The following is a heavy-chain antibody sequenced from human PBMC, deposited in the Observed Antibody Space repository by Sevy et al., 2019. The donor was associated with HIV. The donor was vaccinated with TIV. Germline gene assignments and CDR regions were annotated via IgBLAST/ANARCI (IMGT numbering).Heavy chain of an antibody. CDR3: AKDLAGPGRRYFDY. V-gene: IGHV3-30*02. CDR1: GFTFSNFG. Sequence: GGSLRLSCTASGFTFSNFGMHWVRQVPGKGLEWVTFIRNDGSDKYYEPSVKGRFTISRDDSRNTLYLQMDSLRPEDKAIYYCAKDLAGPGRRYFDYWGQGTLVTVSS. CDR2: IRNDGSDK. J-gene: IGHJ4*02. D-gene: IGHD6-13*01.